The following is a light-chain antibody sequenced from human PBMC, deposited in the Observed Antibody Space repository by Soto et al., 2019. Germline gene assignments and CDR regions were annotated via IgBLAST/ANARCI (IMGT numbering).Light chain of an antibody. J-gene: IGKJ4*01. CDR3: QQYNKWPPLT. CDR1: QSVGTN. V-gene: IGKV3-15*01. Sequence: EVVMTQSPATQSVSPGERATLSCRASQSVGTNLAWYQQKPGQAPRLLIYGASTRATGIPARFSGSGSGTEFTLTISSLPSEDLAVYYCQQYNKWPPLTFGGGTKVEIK. CDR2: GAS.